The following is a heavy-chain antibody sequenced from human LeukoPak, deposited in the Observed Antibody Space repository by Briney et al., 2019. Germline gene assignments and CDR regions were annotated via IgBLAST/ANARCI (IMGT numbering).Heavy chain of an antibody. CDR3: ARSPLSGSYYNDY. Sequence: PSETLSPTCAVYGGSFSGYYWSWIRQPPGKGLEWIGEINHSGSTNYNPSLKSRVTISVDTSKNQFSLKLSSVTAADTAVYYCARSPLSGSYYNDYWGQGTLVTVSS. CDR2: INHSGST. CDR1: GGSFSGYY. D-gene: IGHD1-26*01. J-gene: IGHJ4*02. V-gene: IGHV4-34*01.